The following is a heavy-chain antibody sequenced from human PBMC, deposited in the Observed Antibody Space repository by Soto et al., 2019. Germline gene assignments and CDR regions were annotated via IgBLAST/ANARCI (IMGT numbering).Heavy chain of an antibody. V-gene: IGHV1-69*06. D-gene: IGHD4-17*01. J-gene: IGHJ6*02. CDR1: GGTFGSYG. Sequence: QVQLVQSGAEVKKPGSSVKVSCKSSGGTFGSYGLSWVRQAPGQGLEWMGGIIPMFGTTHYAQQFQGRVTISADTSTSTAYMDLSSLRTDDTAVYYCARGVGDHPQYYGMDVWGQGTTVTVSS. CDR3: ARGVGDHPQYYGMDV. CDR2: IIPMFGTT.